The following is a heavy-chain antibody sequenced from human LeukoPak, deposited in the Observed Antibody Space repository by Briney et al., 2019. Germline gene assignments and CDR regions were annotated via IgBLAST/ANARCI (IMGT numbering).Heavy chain of an antibody. V-gene: IGHV4-59*01. CDR2: IYYSGST. Sequence: SESLSLTCTVSGGSISSYYWSWIRQPPGKGLEWIGYIYYSGSTNYNPSLKSRGTISVDTSKNQFSLKLSSVTAADTAVYYCARGDVYYYGMDVWGQGTTVTVSS. J-gene: IGHJ6*02. CDR1: GGSISSYY. CDR3: ARGDVYYYGMDV.